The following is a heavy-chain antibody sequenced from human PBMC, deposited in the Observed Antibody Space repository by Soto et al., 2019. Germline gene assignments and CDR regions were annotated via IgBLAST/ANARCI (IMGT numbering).Heavy chain of an antibody. Sequence: QLQLQESGPGLVKPSETLSLTCTVSGGSISSSSYYWGWIRQPPGKGLEWIGSIYYSGSTYYNPSLKSRVTISVDTSKNQFSLKLSSVTAADTAVYYCASPLIRAARGHYYYYYGMDVWGQGTTVTVSS. CDR1: GGSISSSSYY. D-gene: IGHD3-10*01. CDR2: IYYSGST. V-gene: IGHV4-39*01. CDR3: ASPLIRAARGHYYYYYGMDV. J-gene: IGHJ6*02.